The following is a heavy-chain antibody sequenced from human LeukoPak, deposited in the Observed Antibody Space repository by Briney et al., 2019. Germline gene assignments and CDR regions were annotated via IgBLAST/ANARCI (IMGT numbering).Heavy chain of an antibody. D-gene: IGHD5-18*01. CDR1: GFTDSFNY. CDR3: QIVDTVVESGLDY. Sequence: PGGSLRLSCGTSGFTDSFNYMSWVRQAPGKGLEWVSGVYSGGTKYYAVSVKGRLTISSDDSKNTLHLQINYLRVEHTAVYFCQIVDTVVESGLDYWGQGSLVTVSS. J-gene: IGHJ4*02. V-gene: IGHV3-66*01. CDR2: VYSGGTK.